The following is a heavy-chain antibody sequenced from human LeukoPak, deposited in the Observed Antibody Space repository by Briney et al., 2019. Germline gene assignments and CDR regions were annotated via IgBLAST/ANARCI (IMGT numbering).Heavy chain of an antibody. CDR3: TRVPYGDYWSSDY. J-gene: IGHJ4*02. V-gene: IGHV3-7*01. Sequence: SGGSLRLSCAASGFTFSSYGIHWVRQAPGKGLEWVANIKHDEIEKYYVDSVKGRFTISRDNAKNSLFLQMNSLRVEDTAIYYCTRVPYGDYWSSDYWGQGTLVTVSS. CDR2: IKHDEIEK. D-gene: IGHD4-17*01. CDR1: GFTFSSYG.